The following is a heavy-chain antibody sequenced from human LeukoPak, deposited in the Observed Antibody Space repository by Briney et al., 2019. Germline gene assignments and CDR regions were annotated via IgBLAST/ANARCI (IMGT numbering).Heavy chain of an antibody. CDR2: ISSNGGST. D-gene: IGHD6-19*01. Sequence: PGGALRLSCAASGLTFSSYAIHWVRQAPGKGLEYVSGISSNGGSTYYANSVKGRFTISRDDSKNTLYLQMGSLRAEDMAVYYCARSYRSGWYYFDYWGQGTRVTVSS. CDR3: ARSYRSGWYYFDY. CDR1: GLTFSSYA. J-gene: IGHJ4*02. V-gene: IGHV3-64*01.